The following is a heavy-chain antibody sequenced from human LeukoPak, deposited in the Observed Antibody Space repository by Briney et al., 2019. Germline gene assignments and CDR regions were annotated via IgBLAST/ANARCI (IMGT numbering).Heavy chain of an antibody. CDR3: ARGVPPDYYDSSEDRYYFDY. CDR1: GYTFTVYF. CDR2: ISAYNGNT. D-gene: IGHD3-22*01. Sequence: GASVTVSFKASGYTFTVYFIHWVRQAPGQGLEWMGWISAYNGNTNYAQKLQGRVTITRNTSISTAYMELSSLRSEDTAVYYCARGVPPDYYDSSEDRYYFDYWGQGTLVTVSS. J-gene: IGHJ4*02. V-gene: IGHV1-8*03.